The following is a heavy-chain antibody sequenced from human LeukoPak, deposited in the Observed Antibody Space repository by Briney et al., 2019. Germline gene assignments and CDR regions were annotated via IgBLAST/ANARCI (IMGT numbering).Heavy chain of an antibody. CDR2: IYYSGST. V-gene: IGHV4-39*01. CDR1: GGSISSNNNY. Sequence: PSETLSLTCIVSGGSISSNNNYWGWIRQPPGKGLEWIGSIYYSGSTYYNPSLKSRVTISVDTSKNQFSLKLSSVTAADTAVYYCASPVVDYWGQGTLVTVSS. CDR3: ASPVVDY. J-gene: IGHJ4*02.